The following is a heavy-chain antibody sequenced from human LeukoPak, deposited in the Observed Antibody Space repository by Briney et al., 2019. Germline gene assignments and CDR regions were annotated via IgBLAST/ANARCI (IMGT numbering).Heavy chain of an antibody. V-gene: IGHV1-18*01. CDR1: GYAFTKYG. CDR3: ARGINFDVLTGYSEGFDY. J-gene: IGHJ4*02. D-gene: IGHD3-9*01. Sequence: GASVKVSCKASGYAFTKYGITWVRRAPGQGLEWMGWITTNNGKTKYAQIFQTRVTMTTDTSTNTAYMELRSLISDDTAVYYCARGINFDVLTGYSEGFDYWGQGTLVTVSS. CDR2: ITTNNGKT.